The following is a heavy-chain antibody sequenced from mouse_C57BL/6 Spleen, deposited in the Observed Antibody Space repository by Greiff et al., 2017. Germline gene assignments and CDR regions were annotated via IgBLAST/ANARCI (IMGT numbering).Heavy chain of an antibody. CDR2: INPSTGGT. Sequence: EVQLQESGPELVKPGASVKISCKASGYSFTGYYMNWVKQSPEKSLEWIGEINPSTGGTTYNQKFKAKATLTVDKSSSTAYMQLKSLTSEDSAVYYCARTVVDWYFDVWGTGTTVTVSS. CDR1: GYSFTGYY. V-gene: IGHV1-42*01. CDR3: ARTVVDWYFDV. J-gene: IGHJ1*03. D-gene: IGHD1-1*01.